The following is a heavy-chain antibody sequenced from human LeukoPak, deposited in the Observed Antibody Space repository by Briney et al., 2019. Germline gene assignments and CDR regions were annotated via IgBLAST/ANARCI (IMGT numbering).Heavy chain of an antibody. CDR1: GYSFTSYW. CDR2: IYPGDPDT. D-gene: IGHD1-26*01. CDR3: ARPLVGADTLFDY. J-gene: IGHJ4*02. Sequence: HGESLKISCKGSGYSFTSYWIGWVRQMPGKGLEWMGIIYPGDPDTRYSPSFQGQVTISADKSISTAYLQWSSLKASDTAMYYCARPLVGADTLFDYWGQGTLVTVSS. V-gene: IGHV5-51*01.